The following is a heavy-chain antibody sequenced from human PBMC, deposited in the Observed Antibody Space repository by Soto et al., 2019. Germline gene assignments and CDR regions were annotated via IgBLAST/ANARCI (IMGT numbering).Heavy chain of an antibody. CDR2: ITSSGCGT. CDR1: GFTFSAYV. D-gene: IGHD6-13*01. Sequence: SGGSLRLSCAASGFTFSAYVVSWVRQSPGKGLEWVSSITSSGCGTYYADSVKGRFTVSRDNSKNTVYLQMNSLREEDTAVYYCAKLTAAWGQGTLVTVSS. J-gene: IGHJ4*02. CDR3: AKLTAA. V-gene: IGHV3-23*01.